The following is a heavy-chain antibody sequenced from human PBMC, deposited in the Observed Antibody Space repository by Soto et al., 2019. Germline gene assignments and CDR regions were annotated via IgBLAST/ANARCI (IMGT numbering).Heavy chain of an antibody. CDR1: GYTFTSYG. V-gene: IGHV1-18*01. CDR2: ISAYNGNT. Sequence: ASVKVSCKASGYTFTSYGISWVLQAPGQGLEWMGWISAYNGNTNYAQKLQGRVTMTTDTSTSTAYMELRSLRSDDTAVYYCARTQTYYDFWSGYWPFDYWGQGPLVTVTS. J-gene: IGHJ4*02. CDR3: ARTQTYYDFWSGYWPFDY. D-gene: IGHD3-3*01.